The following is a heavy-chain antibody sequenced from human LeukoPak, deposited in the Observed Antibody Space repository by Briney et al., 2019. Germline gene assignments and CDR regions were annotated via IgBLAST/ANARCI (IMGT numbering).Heavy chain of an antibody. CDR1: GGSISSYY. D-gene: IGHD3-3*01. Sequence: PSETLSLTCTVSGGSISSYYWSWIRQPAGKGLEWIGRIYTSGSTNYNPSLKSRVTMSVDTSKNQFSLKLSSVTAADTAVYYCARRRYYDFWSGYRRYYYGMDVWGQGTTVTVSS. J-gene: IGHJ6*02. V-gene: IGHV4-4*07. CDR2: IYTSGST. CDR3: ARRRYYDFWSGYRRYYYGMDV.